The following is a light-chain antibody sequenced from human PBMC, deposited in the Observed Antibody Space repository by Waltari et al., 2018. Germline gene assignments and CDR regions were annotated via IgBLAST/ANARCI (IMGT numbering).Light chain of an antibody. Sequence: DIQMTQSPSSLSASVGDRVTIACRASHDIRTSLAWFQQKPGKAPKSLIYGASHLQSGVPSKFSGSGAVTYVTLTIASLQPEDFATYYCQQYDGYPFTFGPGTKVDIK. CDR3: QQYDGYPFT. CDR1: HDIRTS. CDR2: GAS. V-gene: IGKV1-16*02. J-gene: IGKJ3*01.